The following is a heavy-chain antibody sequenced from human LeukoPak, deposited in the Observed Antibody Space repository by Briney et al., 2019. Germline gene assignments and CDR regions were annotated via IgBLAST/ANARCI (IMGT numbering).Heavy chain of an antibody. D-gene: IGHD5-24*01. V-gene: IGHV4-59*05. Sequence: SETLSLTCTVSGGSISSYYWSWIRQPPGKGLEWIGSIYYSGSTYYNPSLKSRVTISVDTSKNQFSLKLSSVPAADTAVYYCARDRDGYSNVYFQHWGQGTLVTVSS. CDR2: IYYSGST. J-gene: IGHJ1*01. CDR1: GGSISSYY. CDR3: ARDRDGYSNVYFQH.